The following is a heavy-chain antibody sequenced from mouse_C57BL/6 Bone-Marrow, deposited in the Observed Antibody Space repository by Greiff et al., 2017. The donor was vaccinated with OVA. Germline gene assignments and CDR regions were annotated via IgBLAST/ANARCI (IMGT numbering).Heavy chain of an antibody. D-gene: IGHD2-4*01. Sequence: QVQLQQSGAELARPGASVKLSCKASGYTFTSYGISWVKQRTGQGLEWIGEIYPRSGNTYYNEKFKGKATLTADKSSSTAYMELRSLTSEDSAVYFCARRRGYDYDPSVAYWGQGTLVTVSA. CDR2: IYPRSGNT. V-gene: IGHV1-81*01. CDR1: GYTFTSYG. J-gene: IGHJ3*01. CDR3: ARRRGYDYDPSVAY.